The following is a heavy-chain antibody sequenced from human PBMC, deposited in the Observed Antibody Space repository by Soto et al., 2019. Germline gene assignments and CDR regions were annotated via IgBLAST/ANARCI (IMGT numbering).Heavy chain of an antibody. CDR1: GFTFNNYW. D-gene: IGHD6-19*01. V-gene: IGHV3-74*01. J-gene: IGHJ4*02. Sequence: GGSLRLSCAAAGFTFNNYWMHWVRQAPGKGLMWVSHINVEGSSTSYADSVRGRFTISRDNAKNTVYLQMNRLRADDTAVYYCARGGKSVAGPYWGQGTLVTVSS. CDR3: ARGGKSVAGPY. CDR2: INVEGSST.